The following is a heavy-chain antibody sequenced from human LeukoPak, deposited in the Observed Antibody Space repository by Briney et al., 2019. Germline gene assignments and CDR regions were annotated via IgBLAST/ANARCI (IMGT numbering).Heavy chain of an antibody. J-gene: IGHJ4*02. CDR2: ISGSGGST. D-gene: IGHD2-2*01. CDR3: AKEGIVVVPAAMDY. CDR1: GFTSSSYA. V-gene: IGHV3-23*01. Sequence: GRSLRLSCAASGFTSSSYAMSWVPHAPGKGLEWVSAISGSGGSTYYADSVKGRFTISRDNSKNTLYLQMNSLRAEDTAVYYCAKEGIVVVPAAMDYWGQGTLVTVSS.